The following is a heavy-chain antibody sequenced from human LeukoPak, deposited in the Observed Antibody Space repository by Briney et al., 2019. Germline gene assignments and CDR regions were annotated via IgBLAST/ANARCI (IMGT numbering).Heavy chain of an antibody. V-gene: IGHV4-39*07. Sequence: SETLSLTCTVSGGSISSSSYYWGWIRQPPGKGLEWIGSIYYSGSTYYNPSLKSRVTISVDTSKNQFSLKLSSVTAADTAIYYCARSRYLDWGGAFDMWGQGTMVTASS. CDR3: ARSRYLDWGGAFDM. CDR1: GGSISSSSYY. CDR2: IYYSGST. J-gene: IGHJ3*02. D-gene: IGHD3-9*01.